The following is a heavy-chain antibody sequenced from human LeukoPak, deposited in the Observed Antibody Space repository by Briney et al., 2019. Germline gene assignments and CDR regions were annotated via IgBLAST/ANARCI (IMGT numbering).Heavy chain of an antibody. CDR3: ARLEYYYGSGSYYNGDY. Sequence: GGSLRLSCAASGFTFSSYAMSWVRQAPGKGLEWVSAISGSGGSTYYADSVKGRFTISRDNSKNTLYLQMNSLRAEDTAVYYYARLEYYYGSGSYYNGDYWGQGTLVTVSS. J-gene: IGHJ4*02. D-gene: IGHD3-10*01. CDR2: ISGSGGST. CDR1: GFTFSSYA. V-gene: IGHV3-23*01.